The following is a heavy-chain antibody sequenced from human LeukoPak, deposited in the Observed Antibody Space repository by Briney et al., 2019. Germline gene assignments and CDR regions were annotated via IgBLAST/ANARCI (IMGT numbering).Heavy chain of an antibody. V-gene: IGHV4-61*08. CDR2: IHYTGGT. Sequence: PSQTLSLTCTVSGGSISSGGYYWNWIRQSPGKGLEWIGYIHYTGGTNYNPSLKSRVIMSTDTSKNQLSLSLTYVTAADTAVYYCARGLLGSTWPDYWGQGTLVTVSS. CDR3: ARGLLGSTWPDY. J-gene: IGHJ4*02. CDR1: GGSISSGGYY. D-gene: IGHD6-13*01.